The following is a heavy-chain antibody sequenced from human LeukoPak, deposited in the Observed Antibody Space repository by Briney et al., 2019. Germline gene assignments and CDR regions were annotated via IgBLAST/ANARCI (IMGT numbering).Heavy chain of an antibody. J-gene: IGHJ4*02. CDR1: GYTFTSNY. Sequence: ASVKVPCKAFGYTFTSNYMHWVRQAPGQGPEWMGVISPSGGSTTYAQKFQGRVTLTRDMSTSTDYLELSSLRSEDTAVYYCARQTGSGLFILPGGQGTLVTVSS. CDR2: ISPSGGST. V-gene: IGHV1-46*01. D-gene: IGHD3/OR15-3a*01. CDR3: ARQTGSGLFILP.